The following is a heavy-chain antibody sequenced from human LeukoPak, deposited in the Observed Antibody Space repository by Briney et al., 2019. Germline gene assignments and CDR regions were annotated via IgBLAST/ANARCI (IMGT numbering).Heavy chain of an antibody. J-gene: IGHJ4*02. CDR2: IYSGGST. Sequence: GGSLRLSCAASGFTVSSNYMSWVRQAPGKGLEWVSVIYSGGSTYYADSVKGRFTISRDNSKNTLYLQMNSLRAEDTAVYYCAKDMTYYDFWSGYSSFDYWGQGTLVTVSS. D-gene: IGHD3-3*01. CDR3: AKDMTYYDFWSGYSSFDY. CDR1: GFTVSSNY. V-gene: IGHV3-66*02.